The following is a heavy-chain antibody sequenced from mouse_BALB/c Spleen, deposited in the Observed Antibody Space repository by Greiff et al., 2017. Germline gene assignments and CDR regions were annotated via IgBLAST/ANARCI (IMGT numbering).Heavy chain of an antibody. Sequence: SGPELVKPGALVKISCKASGYTFTSYDINWVKQRPGQGLEWIGWIYPGDGSTKYNEKFKGKATLTADKSSSTAYMQLSSLTSENSAVYFCARRYGSSRAMDYWGQGTSVTVSS. CDR3: ARRYGSSRAMDY. D-gene: IGHD1-1*01. CDR1: GYTFTSYD. CDR2: IYPGDGST. V-gene: IGHV1S33*01. J-gene: IGHJ4*01.